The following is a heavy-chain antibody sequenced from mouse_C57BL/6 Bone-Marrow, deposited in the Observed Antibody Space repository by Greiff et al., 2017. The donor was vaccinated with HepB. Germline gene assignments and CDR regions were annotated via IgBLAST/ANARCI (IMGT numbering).Heavy chain of an antibody. CDR2: IDPSDSYT. J-gene: IGHJ2*01. V-gene: IGHV1-50*01. CDR3: APYALDY. CDR1: GYTFTSYW. Sequence: QVQLQQSGAELVKPGASVKLSCTASGYTFTSYWMQWVKQRPGQGLEWIGEIDPSDSYTNYNQKFKGKATLTVDTSSSTAYMQLSSLTAGDSAVYYCAPYALDYWGQGTTLTVSS. D-gene: IGHD6-5*01.